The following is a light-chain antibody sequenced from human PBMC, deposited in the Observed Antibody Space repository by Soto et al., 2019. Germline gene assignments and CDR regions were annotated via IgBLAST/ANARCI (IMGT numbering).Light chain of an antibody. V-gene: IGLV2-14*03. J-gene: IGLJ1*01. CDR3: SSFTFKXIYV. Sequence: QSLLSQPTSVSGSPGQSITISCTGNHNDIGTYDYVSWYQQHPGRAPRLLIHGVTNRPSGIYGRFYASKSGLTASLTISGLQPEHEADHYCSSFTFKXIYVVGCGTKVXV. CDR1: HNDIGTYDY. CDR2: GVT.